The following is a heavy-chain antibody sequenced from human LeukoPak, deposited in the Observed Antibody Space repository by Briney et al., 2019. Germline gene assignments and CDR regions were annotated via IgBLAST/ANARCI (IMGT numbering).Heavy chain of an antibody. CDR3: VRKALGYRLGCGDY. CDR1: GFTFSTYA. V-gene: IGHV3-23*01. Sequence: GGSLILSCAASGFTFSTYAMSWVRPAPGKGLEWVSAISSNGGSTFYADSVKGRFTVSRDSSKDTLYLQMNSLRAEDTAVYFCVRKALGYRLGCGDYWGQGTLVTASS. J-gene: IGHJ4*02. CDR2: ISSNGGST. D-gene: IGHD5-12*01.